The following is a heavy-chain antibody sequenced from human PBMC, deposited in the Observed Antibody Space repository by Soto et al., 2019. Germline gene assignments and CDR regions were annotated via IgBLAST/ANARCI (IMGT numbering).Heavy chain of an antibody. CDR2: ISYDGSNK. CDR3: AKDPSYDSSGYYYEGYFDY. V-gene: IGHV3-30*18. CDR1: GFTFSSYG. D-gene: IGHD3-22*01. Sequence: PGGSLRLSCAASGFTFSSYGMHWVRQAPGKGLEWVAVISYDGSNKYYADSVKGRFTISRDNSKNTLYLQMNSLRAEDTAVYYCAKDPSYDSSGYYYEGYFDYWGQGTLVTVSS. J-gene: IGHJ4*02.